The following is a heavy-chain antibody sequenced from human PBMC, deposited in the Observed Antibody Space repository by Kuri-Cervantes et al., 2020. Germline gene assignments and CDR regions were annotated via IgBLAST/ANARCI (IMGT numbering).Heavy chain of an antibody. V-gene: IGHV4-38-2*02. D-gene: IGHD5-12*01. CDR1: GYFISSGYY. CDR3: ARYNGYDYFDY. Sequence: SETLSLTCTVSGYFISSGYYWGWIRQPPGKGLEWIGNVFHRGTTYYNLSLRSRVTISVDTYKNQFSLKVSSVTAADTAVYFCARYNGYDYFDYWGHGTLVTVSS. CDR2: VFHRGTT. J-gene: IGHJ4*01.